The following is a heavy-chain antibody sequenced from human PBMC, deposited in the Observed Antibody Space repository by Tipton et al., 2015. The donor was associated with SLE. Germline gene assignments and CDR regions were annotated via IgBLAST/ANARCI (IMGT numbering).Heavy chain of an antibody. CDR3: AREPMVVVAVVDY. CDR2: ISSSSSYT. CDR1: GSTFSDYY. Sequence: SLRLSCPASGSTFSDYYMSWICQSPGKGLEWVSYISSSSSYTNYADSVKGRFTISRDNAKNSLYRQMNSLRAEDPAVYYCAREPMVVVAVVDYWGQGTLVTVPS. J-gene: IGHJ4*02. V-gene: IGHV3-11*05. D-gene: IGHD2-15*01.